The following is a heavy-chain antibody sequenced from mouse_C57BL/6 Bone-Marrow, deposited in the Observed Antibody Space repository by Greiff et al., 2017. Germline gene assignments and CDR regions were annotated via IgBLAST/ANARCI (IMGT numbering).Heavy chain of an antibody. J-gene: IGHJ3*01. D-gene: IGHD4-1*01. Sequence: QVQLQQPGAELVKPGASVKLSCKASGYTFTSYWMHWVKQRPGQGLEWIGMIHPNSGSTNYNEKFKSKATLTVDKSSSTAYMQLSNLTSEDSAVDYWARSPANWDGWFAYWGQGTLVTVSA. CDR1: GYTFTSYW. CDR3: ARSPANWDGWFAY. CDR2: IHPNSGST. V-gene: IGHV1-64*01.